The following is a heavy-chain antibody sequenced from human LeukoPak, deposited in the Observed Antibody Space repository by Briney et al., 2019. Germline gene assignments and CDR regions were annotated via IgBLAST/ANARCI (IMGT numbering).Heavy chain of an antibody. CDR2: ISSSGSTI. Sequence: GGSLRLSCAASGFTFSDYYMSWIRQAPGKGLEWVSYISSSGSTIYYADSVKGRFTISRDNAKNSLSLQMNSLRAEDTAVYYCARDRLYGPPDYWGQGTLVTVSS. CDR3: ARDRLYGPPDY. D-gene: IGHD4-17*01. CDR1: GFTFSDYY. V-gene: IGHV3-11*04. J-gene: IGHJ4*02.